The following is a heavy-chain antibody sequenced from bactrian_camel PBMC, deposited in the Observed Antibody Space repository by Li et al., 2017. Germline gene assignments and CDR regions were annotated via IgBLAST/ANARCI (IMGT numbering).Heavy chain of an antibody. CDR2: IWLTTEDT. D-gene: IGHD1*01. J-gene: IGHJ7*01. V-gene: IGHV3-3*01. Sequence: QVQLVESGGGSVQIGGSLRLSCAISSDTDAAYFFGWFRQAPGKEREGVAAIWLTTEDTHYADSVLGRFTISQDNAKKTVYLQMNRLNSEDTGTYYCAADWLLTAFQALGVPLPRGIHYWGKGTQVTVS. CDR1: SDTDAAYF.